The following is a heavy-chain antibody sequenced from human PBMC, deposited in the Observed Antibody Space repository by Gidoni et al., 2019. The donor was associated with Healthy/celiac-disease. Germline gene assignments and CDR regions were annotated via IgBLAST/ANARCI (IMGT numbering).Heavy chain of an antibody. J-gene: IGHJ4*02. Sequence: QVQLQEAGPGLVKHSQTLSLTCTVSGGSISSGGYYWSWIRQHPGKGLEWIGDIYYRGSTSYNPSLKRRVTISVDTSKTQFSLKLSSVTAADTAVYYCARAYGDYVWSGFDYWGQGTLVTVSS. CDR2: IYYRGST. D-gene: IGHD4-17*01. CDR3: ARAYGDYVWSGFDY. V-gene: IGHV4-31*03. CDR1: GGSISSGGYY.